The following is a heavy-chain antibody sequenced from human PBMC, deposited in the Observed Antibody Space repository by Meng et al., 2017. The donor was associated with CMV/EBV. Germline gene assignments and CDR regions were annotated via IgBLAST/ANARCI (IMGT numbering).Heavy chain of an antibody. CDR1: GGSISSSY. CDR2: IYYSGST. J-gene: IGHJ4*02. V-gene: IGHV4-59*01. CDR3: ASSQQLAEKHFDY. D-gene: IGHD6-13*01. Sequence: SETLSLTCTVPGGSISSSYWSWIRQPPGKGLEWIGYIYYSGSTNYNPSLKSRVTISVDTSKNQFYLKLSSVTAADTAVYYCASSQQLAEKHFDYWGQGTLVTVSS.